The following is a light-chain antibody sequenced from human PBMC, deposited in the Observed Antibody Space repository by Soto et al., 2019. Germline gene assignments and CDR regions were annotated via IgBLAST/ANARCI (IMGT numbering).Light chain of an antibody. CDR3: GSYTSTDTPFV. CDR2: EVS. J-gene: IGLJ1*01. V-gene: IGLV2-14*01. Sequence: QSALSQPSSVSFSPGQSITISCTGTSTDVGGYNYVSLYQHHPGKGPKLIIYEVSNRPSGVSDRFSGSKSGNKASLIISNLEAEDESDYYCGSYTSTDTPFVFGTGTKVTVL. CDR1: STDVGGYNY.